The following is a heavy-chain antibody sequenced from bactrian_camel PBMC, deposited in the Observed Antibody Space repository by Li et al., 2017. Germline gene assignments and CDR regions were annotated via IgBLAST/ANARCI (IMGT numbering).Heavy chain of an antibody. CDR1: GYATSNGC. CDR3: AADKCDDWKVAGASYKY. V-gene: IGHV3S1*01. Sequence: HVQLVESGGGSVQAGGSLRLSCAASGYATSNGCMGWFRQAPGKEREGVALIATVVGTPYYRDLAKGRFTIAQDKANNTLYLQMNSLKPEDTAMYYCAADKCDDWKVAGASYKYWGQGTQVTVS. D-gene: IGHD1*01. CDR2: IATVVGTP. J-gene: IGHJ4*01.